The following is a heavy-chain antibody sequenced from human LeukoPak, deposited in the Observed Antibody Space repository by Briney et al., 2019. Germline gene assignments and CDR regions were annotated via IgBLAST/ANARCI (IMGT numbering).Heavy chain of an antibody. D-gene: IGHD3-3*01. CDR2: INPNSGGT. CDR1: GYTFTGYY. CDR3: ARFLDREWLFNYYYMDV. Sequence: ASVKVSCKASGYTFTGYYMHWVRQAPGQGLEWMGWINPNSGGTNYAQKFQGRVTMTRDTSISTAYMELSRLRSDDTAVYYYARFLDREWLFNYYYMDVWGKGTTVTVSS. V-gene: IGHV1-2*02. J-gene: IGHJ6*03.